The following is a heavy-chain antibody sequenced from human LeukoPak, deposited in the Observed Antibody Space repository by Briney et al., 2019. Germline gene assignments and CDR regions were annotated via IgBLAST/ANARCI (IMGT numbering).Heavy chain of an antibody. CDR3: ASALNHIVVVTAIDAFDI. V-gene: IGHV1-69*06. CDR2: IIPIFGTA. CDR1: GGTFSSYA. J-gene: IGHJ3*02. D-gene: IGHD2-21*02. Sequence: SVKVSCKASGGTFSSYAISWVRQAPGQGLEWMGRIIPIFGTANYAQKFQGRVTITAVKSTSTAYMELSSLRSEDTAVYYCASALNHIVVVTAIDAFDIWGRGTMVTVSS.